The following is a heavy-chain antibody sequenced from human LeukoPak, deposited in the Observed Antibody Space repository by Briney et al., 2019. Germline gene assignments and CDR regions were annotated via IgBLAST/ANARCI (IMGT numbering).Heavy chain of an antibody. CDR3: ARLRGDTAMRNAFDI. Sequence: GESLKISCKGSGYSFTSYWIGWVRQMPGKGLEWMGIIYPGDSDTRYSPSFQGQVTISADKSISTAYLQWSSLKASDTATYYCARLRGDTAMRNAFDIWGQGTMVTVSS. V-gene: IGHV5-51*01. CDR2: IYPGDSDT. CDR1: GYSFTSYW. J-gene: IGHJ3*02. D-gene: IGHD5-18*01.